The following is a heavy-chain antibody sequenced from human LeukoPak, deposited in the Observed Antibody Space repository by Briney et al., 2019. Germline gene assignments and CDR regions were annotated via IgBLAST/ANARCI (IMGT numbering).Heavy chain of an antibody. D-gene: IGHD2-2*02. CDR3: ASTHCSSTSCYTRDAFDI. J-gene: IGHJ3*02. V-gene: IGHV1-18*01. CDR2: ISGYNGKT. Sequence: ASVKVSCKASGYPFTSFGISCVRQAPGQGREWMGWISGYNGKTNSAQNLQGRDTITTDTSTSTAYTELGSLRSEDTAVYYCASTHCSSTSCYTRDAFDIWGQGRMVTASS. CDR1: GYPFTSFG.